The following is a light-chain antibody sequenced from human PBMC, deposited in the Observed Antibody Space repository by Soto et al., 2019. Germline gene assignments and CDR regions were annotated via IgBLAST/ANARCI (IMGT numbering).Light chain of an antibody. Sequence: EIVLTQSPATLSLSPGERATLSCRASQSVSSYLAWYQQSPGQAPRLLIYDASSRATGIPARFSGSGSGTDFTLTISSLEPEDFAVYYCQQRSNWPPTFGQGTKVEIK. CDR3: QQRSNWPPT. CDR1: QSVSSY. J-gene: IGKJ1*01. V-gene: IGKV3-11*01. CDR2: DAS.